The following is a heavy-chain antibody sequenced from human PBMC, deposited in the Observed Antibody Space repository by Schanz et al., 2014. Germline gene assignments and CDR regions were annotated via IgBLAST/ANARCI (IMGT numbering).Heavy chain of an antibody. D-gene: IGHD6-13*01. CDR3: ATASSPVREAGAGSSYHL. CDR2: IKSKTDGETT. CDR1: TSIFNHAW. V-gene: IGHV3-15*01. J-gene: IGHJ5*02. Sequence: EVQLVESGGGLVKPGGSLRLSCAASTSIFNHAWKSWVRQAPGKGLEWLGRIKSKTDGETTDYAAPVKGRFSISRDDSQSTLYLQMNSLKIEDTAVYYCATASSPVREAGAGSSYHLWGQGTLVTVSP.